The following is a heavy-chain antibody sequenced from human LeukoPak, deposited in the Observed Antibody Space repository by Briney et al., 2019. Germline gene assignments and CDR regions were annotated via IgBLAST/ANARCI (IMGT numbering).Heavy chain of an antibody. CDR3: ARHAGGYYYYYYGMDV. D-gene: IGHD1-26*01. Sequence: GGSLRLSCAASGFTFSSYSVNWVRQAPGKGLEWVSSISSSSSYVYYADSVKGRFTISRDNARNSLYLQMNSLRAEDTAVYYCARHAGGYYYYYYGMDVWGQGTTVTVSS. CDR2: ISSSSSYV. V-gene: IGHV3-21*01. CDR1: GFTFSSYS. J-gene: IGHJ6*02.